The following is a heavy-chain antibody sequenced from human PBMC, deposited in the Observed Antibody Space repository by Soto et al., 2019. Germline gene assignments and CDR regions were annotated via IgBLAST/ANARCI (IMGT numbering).Heavy chain of an antibody. CDR3: AKERGYSGYGLGGYYYYGMDV. Sequence: QVQLVESGGGVVQPGRSLRLSCAASGFTFSSYGMHWVRQAPGKGLEWVAVISYDGSNKYYADSVKGRFTISRDNSKNTLYLQMNSLRAEDTAVYYCAKERGYSGYGLGGYYYYGMDVWGQGTTVTVSS. D-gene: IGHD5-12*01. CDR2: ISYDGSNK. J-gene: IGHJ6*02. V-gene: IGHV3-30*18. CDR1: GFTFSSYG.